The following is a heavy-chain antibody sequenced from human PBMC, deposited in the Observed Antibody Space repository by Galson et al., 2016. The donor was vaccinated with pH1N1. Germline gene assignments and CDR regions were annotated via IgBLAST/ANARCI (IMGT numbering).Heavy chain of an antibody. D-gene: IGHD3-22*01. CDR3: AREDYYDSDLSDWCFDL. J-gene: IGHJ2*01. CDR2: IIPIFNTA. Sequence: SVKVSCKASGGTFSSYGINWVRQAPGQGLEWMGGIIPIFNTAKYAQNFQGRVTLTADKSTTTAYMELSSLRSEDTAVYYWAREDYYDSDLSDWCFDLWGRGTLLTVSS. CDR1: GGTFSSYG. V-gene: IGHV1-69*06.